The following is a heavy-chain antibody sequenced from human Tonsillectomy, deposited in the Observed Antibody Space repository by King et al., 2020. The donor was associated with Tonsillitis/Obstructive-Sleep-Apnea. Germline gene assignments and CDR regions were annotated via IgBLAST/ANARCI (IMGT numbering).Heavy chain of an antibody. CDR1: GYTFTGNY. CDR3: VRDEKDGRHLDY. V-gene: IGHV1-46*01. CDR2: INPSDSIT. D-gene: IGHD2-15*01. J-gene: IGHJ4*02. Sequence: QLVQSGAEVKKPGASVKVSCKASGYTFTGNYIHWVRQAPGQGLEWLGIINPSDSITTYAQRFQGRVTMTRDTSTSTVNMGLSSLRSEDTAVYYCVRDEKDGRHLDYWGQGSLVTVSS.